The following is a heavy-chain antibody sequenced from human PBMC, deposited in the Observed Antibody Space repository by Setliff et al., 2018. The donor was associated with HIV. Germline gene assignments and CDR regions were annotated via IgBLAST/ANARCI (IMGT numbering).Heavy chain of an antibody. CDR2: ISSDINYI. CDR1: GFSFSTYN. Sequence: GGSLRLSCAASGFSFSTYNMNWVRQAPGNGLEWVSSISSDINYIYYADSVKGRFTVSRDNAKNSLYLQMNSLRAEDTAVYYCARSSSGWYFDDYWGQGTLVTVSS. J-gene: IGHJ4*02. D-gene: IGHD6-19*01. V-gene: IGHV3-21*06. CDR3: ARSSSGWYFDDY.